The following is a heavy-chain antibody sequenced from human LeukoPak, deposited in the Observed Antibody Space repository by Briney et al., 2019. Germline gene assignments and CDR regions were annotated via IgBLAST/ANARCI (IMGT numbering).Heavy chain of an antibody. J-gene: IGHJ4*02. CDR2: ISWNSGSI. V-gene: IGHV3-9*01. D-gene: IGHD2-2*01. Sequence: GGSLRLSCAASGFTFDDYAMHWVRQAPGKGLEWVSGISWNSGSIGYADSVKGRFTIPRDNAKNSLYLQMNSLRAEDTALYYCAKDIRGSTSYVDYWGQGTLVTVSS. CDR3: AKDIRGSTSYVDY. CDR1: GFTFDDYA.